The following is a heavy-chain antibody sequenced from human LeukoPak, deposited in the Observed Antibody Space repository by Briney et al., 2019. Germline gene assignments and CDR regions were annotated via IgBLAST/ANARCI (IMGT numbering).Heavy chain of an antibody. V-gene: IGHV4-30-2*01. D-gene: IGHD3-16*01. CDR1: GVSISSGGYS. CDR3: AREILRRAFDI. CDR2: IYHSGST. Sequence: SSETLSLTCAVSGVSISSGGYSWSWIRQPPGKGLEWIGYIYHSGSTYYNPSLKSRVTISVDRSKNQFSLKLSSVTAADTAVYYCAREILRRAFDIWGQGTMVTVSS. J-gene: IGHJ3*02.